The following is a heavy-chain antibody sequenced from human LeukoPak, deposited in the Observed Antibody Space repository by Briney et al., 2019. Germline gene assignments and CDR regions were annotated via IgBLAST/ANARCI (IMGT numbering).Heavy chain of an antibody. CDR3: ARQEQQLKAYDY. Sequence: SETLSLTCTVSGGSISSYYGSWIRQTAGKGLEWIGRIYTSGSTYYNPSLKSRVTISVDTSKNQFSLKLSSVTAADTAVYYCARQEQQLKAYDYWGQGTLVTVSS. V-gene: IGHV4-4*07. J-gene: IGHJ4*02. CDR2: IYTSGST. CDR1: GGSISSYY. D-gene: IGHD6-13*01.